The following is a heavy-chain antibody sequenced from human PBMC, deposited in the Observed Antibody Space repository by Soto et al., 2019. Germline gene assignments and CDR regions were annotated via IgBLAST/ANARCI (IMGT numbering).Heavy chain of an antibody. Sequence: ASVKVSCKASGYTFTSYDINWVRQATGQGLEWMGWMNPNSGNTGYAQKFQGRVTMTRNTSISTAYMELSSLRSEDTAVYYCASGYSGYAMGEIGYYYMDVWGKGTTVTVSS. J-gene: IGHJ6*03. CDR1: GYTFTSYD. CDR2: MNPNSGNT. CDR3: ASGYSGYAMGEIGYYYMDV. V-gene: IGHV1-8*01. D-gene: IGHD5-12*01.